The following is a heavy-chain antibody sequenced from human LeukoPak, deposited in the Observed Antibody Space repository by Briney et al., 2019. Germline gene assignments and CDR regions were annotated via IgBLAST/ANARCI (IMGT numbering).Heavy chain of an antibody. CDR1: GGSISSGSYY. CDR3: ARVGRPAAVYYYYYYYMDV. J-gene: IGHJ6*03. Sequence: PSETLSLTCTVSGGSISSGSYYWSWIRQPAGKGLEWIGRIYTSGSTNYNPSLKSRVTISVDTSKNQLSLKLSSVTAADTAVYYCARVGRPAAVYYYYYYYMDVWGKGTTVTVSS. V-gene: IGHV4-61*02. D-gene: IGHD2-2*01. CDR2: IYTSGST.